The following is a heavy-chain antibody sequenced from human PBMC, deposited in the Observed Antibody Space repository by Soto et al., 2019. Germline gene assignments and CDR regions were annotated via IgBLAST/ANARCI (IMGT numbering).Heavy chain of an antibody. CDR3: SRIAVSGPITGFDY. V-gene: IGHV4-39*01. CDR2: VSYSGST. D-gene: IGHD6-19*01. J-gene: IGHJ4*02. Sequence: QLQLQESGPRLVKPSETLSLTCTVSGGSISNSSYLWGWIRQPPGKGLQWIGSVSYSGSTYYNPSIKSRVTISVDTSKTQSSLRLSCVTAADTAVYYCSRIAVSGPITGFDYWGQGALVTVSS. CDR1: GGSISNSSYL.